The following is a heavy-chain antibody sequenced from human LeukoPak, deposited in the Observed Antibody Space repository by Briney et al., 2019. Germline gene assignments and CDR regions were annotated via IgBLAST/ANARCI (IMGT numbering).Heavy chain of an antibody. V-gene: IGHV3-23*01. D-gene: IGHD2-2*01. CDR3: AKGARGSTSCCYYYYYYMDV. Sequence: PGGSLRLSCAASGFTFSSYAMSWVRQAPGKGLEWVSAISGSGGSTYYADSVKGRFTISRDNSKNTLYLQMNSLRAEDTAVYYCAKGARGSTSCCYYYYYYMDVWGKGITVTVSS. J-gene: IGHJ6*03. CDR2: ISGSGGST. CDR1: GFTFSSYA.